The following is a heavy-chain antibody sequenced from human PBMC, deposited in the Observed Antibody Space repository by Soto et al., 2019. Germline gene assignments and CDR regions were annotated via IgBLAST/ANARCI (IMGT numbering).Heavy chain of an antibody. J-gene: IGHJ5*02. D-gene: IGHD3-22*01. V-gene: IGHV1-69*06. CDR1: GGTFSSYA. Sequence: SVKVSCKASGGTFSSYAISWVPQAPGQGLEWMGGIIPIFGTANYAQKFQGRVTITADKSTSTAYMELSSLRSEDTAVYYCARDGYYYDSSGPTLPEFDAWGQGXLVTVYS. CDR2: IIPIFGTA. CDR3: ARDGYYYDSSGPTLPEFDA.